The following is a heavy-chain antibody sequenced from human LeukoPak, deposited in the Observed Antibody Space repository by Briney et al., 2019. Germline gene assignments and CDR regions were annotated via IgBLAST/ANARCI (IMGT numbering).Heavy chain of an antibody. J-gene: IGHJ4*02. CDR2: ISYDGSNK. CDR1: GFTFSSYA. V-gene: IGHV3-30-3*01. Sequence: GGSLRLSCAASGFTFSSYAMHWVRQAPGKGLEWVAVISYDGSNKYYADSVKGRFTISRGNSKNTLYLQMNSLRAEDTAVYYCAKDPWAYYYDSSGYYHSFFDYWGQGTLVTVSS. CDR3: AKDPWAYYYDSSGYYHSFFDY. D-gene: IGHD3-22*01.